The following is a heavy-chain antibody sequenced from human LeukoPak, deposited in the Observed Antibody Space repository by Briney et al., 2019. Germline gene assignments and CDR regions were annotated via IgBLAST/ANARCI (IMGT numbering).Heavy chain of an antibody. Sequence: AGTLRLSCAASGFTFSSYAMSWVRQAPGKGLEWVSAISGSGGSTYYADSVKGRFTISRDTSKNTLYLQMNSLRAEDTAVYYCAKLPPAVAGPAFDYWGQGTLVTVSS. CDR3: AKLPPAVAGPAFDY. J-gene: IGHJ4*02. D-gene: IGHD6-19*01. CDR1: GFTFSSYA. CDR2: ISGSGGST. V-gene: IGHV3-23*01.